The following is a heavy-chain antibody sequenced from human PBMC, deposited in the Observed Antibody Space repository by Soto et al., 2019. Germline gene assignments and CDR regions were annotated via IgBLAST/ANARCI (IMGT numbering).Heavy chain of an antibody. J-gene: IGHJ6*03. CDR3: ARCGAYSMDF. D-gene: IGHD2-21*01. Sequence: SETLSLTCAVSSGSISSGYWLTWVRQPPGKGLEWLAEVHRSGSAHYNPSLESRLTILVDQSRDQFSLELRSVTAADTAVYYCARCGAYSMDFWGKGASVTVSS. CDR2: VHRSGSA. CDR1: SGSISSGYW. V-gene: IGHV4-4*02.